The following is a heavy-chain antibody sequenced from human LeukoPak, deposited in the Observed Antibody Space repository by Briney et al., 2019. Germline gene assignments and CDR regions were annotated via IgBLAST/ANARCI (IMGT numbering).Heavy chain of an antibody. CDR3: AKVEYSSSWYGLGSLGY. D-gene: IGHD6-13*01. CDR2: ISSSSSTI. CDR1: GFTFSSYS. V-gene: IGHV3-48*01. Sequence: GGSLRLSCAASGFTFSSYSMNWVRQAPGKGLEWVSYISSSSSTIYYADSVKGRFTISRDNSKNTLYLQVNSLRAEDTAVYYCAKVEYSSSWYGLGSLGYWGQGTLVTVSS. J-gene: IGHJ4*02.